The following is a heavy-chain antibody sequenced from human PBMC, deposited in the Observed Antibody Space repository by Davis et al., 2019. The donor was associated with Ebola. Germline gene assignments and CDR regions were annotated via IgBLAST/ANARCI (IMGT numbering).Heavy chain of an antibody. V-gene: IGHV4-4*02. Sequence: MPSETLSLTCAVSGGSISSSNWWSWVRQPPGKGLEWIGSIYYSGSTYYNPSLKSRVTISVDTSKNQFSLKLSSVTAADTAVYYCARVNGDFYSYGMDVWGQGTTVTVS. CDR3: ARVNGDFYSYGMDV. D-gene: IGHD2-8*01. J-gene: IGHJ6*02. CDR2: IYYSGST. CDR1: GGSISSSNW.